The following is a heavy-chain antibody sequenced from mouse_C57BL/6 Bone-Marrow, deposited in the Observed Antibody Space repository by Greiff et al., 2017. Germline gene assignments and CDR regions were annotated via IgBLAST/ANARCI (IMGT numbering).Heavy chain of an antibody. D-gene: IGHD1-1*01. Sequence: QVQLQQSVAELMKPGASEKLSCKATGYTFTGYWLEWVKLRPGHGLEWIGEILPGSGSTNDNEKFKGKATFTADTSSSTAYMQLSNLTTEDSAIYYFARDITTVVANYYAMGYWSRGTSVTVSS. CDR1: GYTFTGYW. J-gene: IGHJ4*01. V-gene: IGHV1-9*01. CDR2: ILPGSGST. CDR3: ARDITTVVANYYAMGY.